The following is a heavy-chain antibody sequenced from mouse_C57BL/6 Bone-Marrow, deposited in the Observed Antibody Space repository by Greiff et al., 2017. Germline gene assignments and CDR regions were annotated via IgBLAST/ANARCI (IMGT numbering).Heavy chain of an antibody. V-gene: IGHV1-64*01. Sequence: QVQLQQPGAELVKPGASVKLSCKASGYTFTSYWMHWVKQRPGQGLEWIGMIHPNSGSANYNEKFKSKATLTVDKSSSTAYMQLSSLTSEDSAVYYCARKGGYYYGSSYWYCDVWGTGTTVTVSS. CDR2: IHPNSGSA. CDR1: GYTFTSYW. J-gene: IGHJ1*03. CDR3: ARKGGYYYGSSYWYCDV. D-gene: IGHD1-1*01.